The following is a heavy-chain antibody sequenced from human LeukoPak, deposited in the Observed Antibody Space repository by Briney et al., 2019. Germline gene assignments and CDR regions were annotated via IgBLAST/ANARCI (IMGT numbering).Heavy chain of an antibody. CDR3: AKDGGDSSGYYLNY. D-gene: IGHD3-22*01. CDR1: GFTFSSYG. CDR2: ISGSGGST. J-gene: IGHJ4*02. Sequence: GGSLRLSCAASGFTFSSYGMSWVRQAPGKGLEWVSAISGSGGSTYYADSVKGRFTISRGNSKNTLYLQMNSLRAEDTAVYYCAKDGGDSSGYYLNYWGQGTLVTVSS. V-gene: IGHV3-23*01.